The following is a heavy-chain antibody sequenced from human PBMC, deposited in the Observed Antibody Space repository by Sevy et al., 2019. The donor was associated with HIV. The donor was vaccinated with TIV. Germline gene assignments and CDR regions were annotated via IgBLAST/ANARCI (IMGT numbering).Heavy chain of an antibody. V-gene: IGHV1-18*01. CDR2: ISAYNGNT. Sequence: ASVKVSCKASGYTFTSYGISWVRQAPGQGLEWMGWISAYNGNTNYAQKLQGRVTMTTDTSTSTAYMELRSLGSDDTAVYYCARDRYVVVTDHNWFDPWGQGTLVTVSS. CDR3: ARDRYVVVTDHNWFDP. D-gene: IGHD2-21*02. J-gene: IGHJ5*02. CDR1: GYTFTSYG.